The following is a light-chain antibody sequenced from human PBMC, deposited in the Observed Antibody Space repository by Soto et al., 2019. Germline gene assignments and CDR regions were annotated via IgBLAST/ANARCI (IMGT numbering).Light chain of an antibody. CDR2: KAS. J-gene: IGKJ5*01. CDR3: QQFYIFPVT. V-gene: IGKV1-13*02. Sequence: AIQLTQSPSSVSASVGDRMTITCRASQDIHTFLAWYQQKPGKAPQLLIYKASTLQSGVPSRFSGSGSGTDFTLTISSLQPEDFATYSCQQFYIFPVTFGQGTRLEIK. CDR1: QDIHTF.